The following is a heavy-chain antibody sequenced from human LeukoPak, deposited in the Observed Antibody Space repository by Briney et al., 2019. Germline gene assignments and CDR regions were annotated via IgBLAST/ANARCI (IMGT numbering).Heavy chain of an antibody. V-gene: IGHV1-2*02. J-gene: IGHJ4*02. D-gene: IGHD2-2*02. CDR3: ARLGLNCSSTSCYIAPIDY. CDR2: INPNSGGT. Sequence: ASVKVSCEASGYTFTGYYMHWVRQAPGQGLEWMGWINPNSGGTNYAQKFQGRVTMTRDTSISTAYMELSRLRSDDTAVYYCARLGLNCSSTSCYIAPIDYWGQGTLVTVSS. CDR1: GYTFTGYY.